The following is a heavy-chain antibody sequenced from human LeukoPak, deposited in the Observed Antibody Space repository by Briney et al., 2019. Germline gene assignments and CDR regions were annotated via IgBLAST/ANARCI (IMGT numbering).Heavy chain of an antibody. CDR3: ARDLAVDTAMVKNCFDP. J-gene: IGHJ5*02. V-gene: IGHV3-30*03. Sequence: GGSLRLSCAASGFTFSSHGMHWVRQAPGKGLEWVAVISYDRTNTFYTDSVKGRFTISRDNSKNTLYLQMDSLRAEDTAVYYCARDLAVDTAMVKNCFDPWGQGTLVTVSS. D-gene: IGHD5-18*01. CDR1: GFTFSSHG. CDR2: ISYDRTNT.